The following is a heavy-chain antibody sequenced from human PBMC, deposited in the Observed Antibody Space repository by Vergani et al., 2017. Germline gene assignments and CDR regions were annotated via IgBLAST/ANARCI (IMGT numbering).Heavy chain of an antibody. D-gene: IGHD3-16*01. CDR1: GGSFSGYY. V-gene: IGHV4-34*01. CDR2: INHSGST. J-gene: IGHJ3*02. CDR3: ARANFRGKDAFDI. Sequence: QVQLQQWGAGLLKPSETLSLTCAVYGGSFSGYYWSWIRQPPGKGLEWIGEINHSGSTNYNPSLKSRVTISVDTSKKQCSLKLSSVTAADTAVYYCARANFRGKDAFDIWGQGTMVTVSS.